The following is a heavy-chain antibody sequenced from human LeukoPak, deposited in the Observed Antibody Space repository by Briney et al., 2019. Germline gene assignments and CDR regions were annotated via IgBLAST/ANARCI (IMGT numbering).Heavy chain of an antibody. V-gene: IGHV1-2*02. J-gene: IGHJ5*02. D-gene: IGHD2-15*01. Sequence: ASVKVSCKASGYTFTAYYIHWVRQAPAQGLEWMEWINPNSGDTNYAQKFQDRITITRSKAINTAYTELSRLSSDGTAGYYFERDVAYCSGGSCYSYNYFGPWGQGTVVTVS. CDR3: ERDVAYCSGGSCYSYNYFGP. CDR1: GYTFTAYY. CDR2: INPNSGDT.